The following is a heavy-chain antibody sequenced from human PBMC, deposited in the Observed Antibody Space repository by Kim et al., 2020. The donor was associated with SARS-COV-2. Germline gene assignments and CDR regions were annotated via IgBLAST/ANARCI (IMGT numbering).Heavy chain of an antibody. J-gene: IGHJ4*02. V-gene: IGHV4-39*07. CDR3: ARMDTAMVTGFDY. Sequence: STPSLKSRDTISVDTSKTQFSLQLSSVTAADTAVYYCARMDTAMVTGFDYWGQGTLVTVSS. D-gene: IGHD5-18*01.